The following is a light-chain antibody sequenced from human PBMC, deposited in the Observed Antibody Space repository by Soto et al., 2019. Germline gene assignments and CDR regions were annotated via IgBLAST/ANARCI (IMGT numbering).Light chain of an antibody. CDR1: QGSSNY. J-gene: IGKJ1*01. CDR2: AAS. Sequence: DIQMTQSPSSLSASVGDRVTITCRASQGSSNYLAWYQQKPGKVPKLLIYAASTFQSEVPSRFSGIGSRTDFTLTISSLQPEDVATYYCQKYNGAPWTFGQGTKVEIE. V-gene: IGKV1-27*01. CDR3: QKYNGAPWT.